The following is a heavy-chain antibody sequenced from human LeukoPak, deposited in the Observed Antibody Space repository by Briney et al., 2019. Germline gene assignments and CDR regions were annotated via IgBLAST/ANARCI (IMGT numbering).Heavy chain of an antibody. D-gene: IGHD3-10*01. CDR1: GDSIRSSSYY. V-gene: IGHV4-39*02. Sequence: SETLSLTCTVSGDSIRSSSYYWGWIRQPPGKGLEWIGSIYYSGSTYYNPSLKGRVTISVGTSKNQFSLNLNSMTAADTAVYYCAREQVLHYYGSGKDAFDIWGQGTMVTVSS. CDR3: AREQVLHYYGSGKDAFDI. CDR2: IYYSGST. J-gene: IGHJ3*02.